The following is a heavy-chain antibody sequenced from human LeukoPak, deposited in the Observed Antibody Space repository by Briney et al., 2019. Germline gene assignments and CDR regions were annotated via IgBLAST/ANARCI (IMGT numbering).Heavy chain of an antibody. CDR1: GGTFSSYA. D-gene: IGHD2-2*01. Sequence: GASVKVSCRASGGTFSSYAISWVRQAPGQGVEWMGRIIPIFGTANYAQKFQGRVTITTDESTSTAYMELSSLRSEDTAVYYCARANQLLFKWFDPWGQGTLVTVSS. J-gene: IGHJ5*02. V-gene: IGHV1-69*05. CDR2: IIPIFGTA. CDR3: ARANQLLFKWFDP.